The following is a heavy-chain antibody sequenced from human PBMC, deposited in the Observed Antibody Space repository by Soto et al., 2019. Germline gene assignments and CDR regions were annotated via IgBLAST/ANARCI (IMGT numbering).Heavy chain of an antibody. V-gene: IGHV4-59*08. J-gene: IGHJ5*02. CDR1: GVSISSYY. CDR2: IYYSGST. D-gene: IGHD2-2*01. Sequence: SETLSLSCTVSGVSISSYYWSWIRQPPGKGLEWIGYIYYSGSTNYNPSLKSRVTISVDTSKNQFSLKLSSVTAADTAVYYCARATIVLVPAAMVSHWFDPWGQGTLVTVSS. CDR3: ARATIVLVPAAMVSHWFDP.